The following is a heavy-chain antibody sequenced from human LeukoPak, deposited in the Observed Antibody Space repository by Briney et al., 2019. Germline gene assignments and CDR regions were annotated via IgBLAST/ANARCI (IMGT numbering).Heavy chain of an antibody. CDR2: ISSSGSTI. J-gene: IGHJ6*03. Sequence: PGGSLRLSCAASGFTFSSYEMNWVRQAPGKGLEWVPYISSSGSTIYYADSVKGRFTISRDNAKNSLYLKMNSLRAEDTAVYYCARAEVYSSSWYRYYYYYMDVWGKGTTVTISS. V-gene: IGHV3-48*03. CDR1: GFTFSSYE. D-gene: IGHD6-13*01. CDR3: ARAEVYSSSWYRYYYYYMDV.